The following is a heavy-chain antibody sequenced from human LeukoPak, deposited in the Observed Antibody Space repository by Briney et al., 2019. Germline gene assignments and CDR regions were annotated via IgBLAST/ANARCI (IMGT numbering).Heavy chain of an antibody. D-gene: IGHD2-2*01. V-gene: IGHV1-2*02. J-gene: IGHJ4*02. CDR2: INPNDGNT. CDR1: GYTFTDYY. Sequence: ASVKVSCKASGYTFTDYYMHWVRQAPGQGFEWMGWINPNDGNTNYAQKFQGRVTMTRDTSISTAHMEVSRLRSDDTAVYYCARANFPYCSSTTCLFDYWGQGTLVTVSS. CDR3: ARANFPYCSSTTCLFDY.